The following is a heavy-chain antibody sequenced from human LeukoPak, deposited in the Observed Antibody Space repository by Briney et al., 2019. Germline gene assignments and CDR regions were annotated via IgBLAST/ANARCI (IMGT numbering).Heavy chain of an antibody. Sequence: AGGSLRLSCTGSGLTFINAWMSWVRQAPGKGLEWVGRIKSKGNGGTTDYAAPVKGRFTISRDDSKDTLYLQMNTLITEDTAVYYCTTNAAVGTWEIFDYWGRGTLVTVSS. V-gene: IGHV3-15*01. CDR1: GLTFINAW. D-gene: IGHD1-1*01. J-gene: IGHJ4*02. CDR3: TTNAAVGTWEIFDY. CDR2: IKSKGNGGTT.